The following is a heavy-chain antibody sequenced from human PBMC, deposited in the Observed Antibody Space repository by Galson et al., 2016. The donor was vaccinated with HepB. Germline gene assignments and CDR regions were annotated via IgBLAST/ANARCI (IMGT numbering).Heavy chain of an antibody. V-gene: IGHV3-23*01. CDR3: ATKPSYYDFLTGYYMGGYSDY. CDR2: ISGSGGST. D-gene: IGHD3-9*01. CDR1: GFTFSSYA. Sequence: SLRLSCAASGFTFSSYAMSWVRQAPGKGLEWVSAISGSGGSTYYADSVKGRFTISRDNSKNTLFLQMNSLRAEDTAVYYCATKPSYYDFLTGYYMGGYSDYWGQGTLVTVSS. J-gene: IGHJ4*02.